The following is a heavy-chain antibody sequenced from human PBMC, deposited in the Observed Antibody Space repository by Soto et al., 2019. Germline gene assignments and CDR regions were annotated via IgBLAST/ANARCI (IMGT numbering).Heavy chain of an antibody. CDR2: IYYSGST. J-gene: IGHJ6*02. V-gene: IGHV4-59*01. CDR1: GGSISSYY. D-gene: IGHD3-3*01. CDR3: ARVGYDFWSGYFGYGMDV. Sequence: ETLSLTCTVSGGSISSYYWSWIRQPPGKGLEWIGYIYYSGSTNYNPSLKSRVTISVDTSKNQFSLKLSSVTAADTAVYYCARVGYDFWSGYFGYGMDVSGQGTKVTGSS.